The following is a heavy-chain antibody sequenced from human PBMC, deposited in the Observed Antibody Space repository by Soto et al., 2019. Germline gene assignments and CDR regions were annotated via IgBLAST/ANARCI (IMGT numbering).Heavy chain of an antibody. CDR2: ISYDGSNK. Sequence: QVQLVESGGGVVQPGRSLRLSCAASGFTFSSYAMHWVRQAPGKGLEWVAVISYDGSNKYYADSVKGRFTISRDNSKNTLYLQMNSLRAEYTAVYYCARDRDISYYGMDVWGQGTTVPVSS. CDR3: ARDRDISYYGMDV. D-gene: IGHD5-12*01. J-gene: IGHJ6*02. V-gene: IGHV3-30-3*01. CDR1: GFTFSSYA.